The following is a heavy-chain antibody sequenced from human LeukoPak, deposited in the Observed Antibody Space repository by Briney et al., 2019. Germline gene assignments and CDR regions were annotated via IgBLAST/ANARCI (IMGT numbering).Heavy chain of an antibody. CDR2: ISYDGSNK. CDR1: GFTFSSYA. V-gene: IGHV3-30*04. J-gene: IGHJ5*02. CDR3: ARDSLRFLEWLPHNWFDP. D-gene: IGHD3-3*01. Sequence: GGSLRLSCAAPGFTFSSYAMHWVRQAPGKGLEWVAVISYDGSNKYYADSVKGRFTISRDNSKNTLYLQMNSLRAEDTAVYYCARDSLRFLEWLPHNWFDPWGQGTLVTVSS.